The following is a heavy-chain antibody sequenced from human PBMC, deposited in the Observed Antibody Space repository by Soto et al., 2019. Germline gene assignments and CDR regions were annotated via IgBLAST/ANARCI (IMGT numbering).Heavy chain of an antibody. CDR1: GGSISGGGYS. J-gene: IGHJ4*02. D-gene: IGHD1-26*01. CDR3: ARRWGPTFDF. Sequence: SETLSLTCAVSGGSISGGGYSWSWIRQPPGKGLEWIGYIYHSGSTYYNPSLKSRVTISVDTSKNQFSLKLSSVTAADTAVYYCARRWGPTFDFWGQGTLVTVSS. CDR2: IYHSGST. V-gene: IGHV4-30-2*01.